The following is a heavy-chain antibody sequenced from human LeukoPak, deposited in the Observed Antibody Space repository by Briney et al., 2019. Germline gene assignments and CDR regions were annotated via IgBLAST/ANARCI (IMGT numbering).Heavy chain of an antibody. V-gene: IGHV4-30-2*01. J-gene: IGHJ4*02. CDR3: ARATTGEDY. CDR2: INHSGST. CDR1: GGSISSGGYY. Sequence: PSETLSLTCTVSGGSISSGGYYWSWIWQPPGKGLEWIGYINHSGSTYYNPSLKSRVTISVDRSKNQFSLKLSSVTAADTAVYYCARATTGEDYWGQGTLVTVSS. D-gene: IGHD1-1*01.